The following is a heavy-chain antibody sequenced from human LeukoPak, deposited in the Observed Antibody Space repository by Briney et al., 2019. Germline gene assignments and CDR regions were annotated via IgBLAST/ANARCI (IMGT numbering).Heavy chain of an antibody. D-gene: IGHD3-3*02. V-gene: IGHV1-69*05. J-gene: IGHJ6*03. CDR2: IIPIFGTA. CDR3: ARGKLGYYYYHMDA. Sequence: ASVKVSCKASGGTFSSYAISWVRQAPGQGLEWMGGIIPIFGTANYAQKFQGRVTITTDESTSTAFMDLSSLRSEGTAVYYCARGKLGYYYYHMDAWGKGTTVTVSS. CDR1: GGTFSSYA.